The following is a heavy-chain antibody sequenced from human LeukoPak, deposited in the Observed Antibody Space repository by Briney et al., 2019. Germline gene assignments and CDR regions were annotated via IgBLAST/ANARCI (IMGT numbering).Heavy chain of an antibody. J-gene: IGHJ4*02. D-gene: IGHD6-13*01. CDR1: GFTVSSNY. CDR3: ARAPYSSSRVERCFDY. Sequence: GGSLRLSCAASGFTVSSNYMSWVRQAPGKGLEWVSVIYSGGSTYYADSVKGRFTISRDNSKNTLYLQMNSLRAEDTAVYYCARAPYSSSRVERCFDYWGQGTLVTVSS. V-gene: IGHV3-66*01. CDR2: IYSGGST.